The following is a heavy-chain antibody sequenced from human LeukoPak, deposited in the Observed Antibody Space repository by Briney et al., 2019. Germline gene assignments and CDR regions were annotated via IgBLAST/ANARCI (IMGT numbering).Heavy chain of an antibody. J-gene: IGHJ6*03. CDR3: ARGGPGYYSLYYMDV. Sequence: SETLSLTCAVYGGSFSGYYWSWIRQPPGKGLEWIGEINHSGSTNYNPSLKSRVTISVDTSKNQFSLKLSSVTAADTAVYFCARGGPGYYSLYYMDVWGKGTTVIISS. CDR1: GGSFSGYY. CDR2: INHSGST. V-gene: IGHV4-34*01.